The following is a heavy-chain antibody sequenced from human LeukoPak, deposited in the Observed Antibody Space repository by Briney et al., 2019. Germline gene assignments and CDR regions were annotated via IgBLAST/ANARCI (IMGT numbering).Heavy chain of an antibody. Sequence: SGPTPVKPTQTLTLTCTFSGFSLSTSGVGVGWIRQPPGKALEWLALIYWDDDKRYSPSLKSRLTITKDTSKNQVVLTMTNMDPVDAATYYCAHSMAVAGFNWFDPWGQGTLVTVSS. D-gene: IGHD6-19*01. V-gene: IGHV2-5*02. CDR2: IYWDDDK. CDR1: GFSLSTSGVG. CDR3: AHSMAVAGFNWFDP. J-gene: IGHJ5*02.